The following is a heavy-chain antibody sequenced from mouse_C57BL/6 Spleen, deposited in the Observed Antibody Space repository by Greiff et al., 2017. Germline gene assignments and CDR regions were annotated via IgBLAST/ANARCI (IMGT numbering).Heavy chain of an antibody. Sequence: QVQLQQSGAELVKPGASVKLSCTASGYTFTSYWMHWVKQRPGRGLEWIGRIDPNNGGTKYTAKFQGKATLTADTSSSTAYLQLSSLTSEDSAVXKCANGYYDYSDYCAIDYWGQGTTLTVSS. CDR1: GYTFTSYW. D-gene: IGHD2-4*01. CDR2: IDPNNGGT. CDR3: ANGYYDYSDYCAIDY. J-gene: IGHJ2*01. V-gene: IGHV1-72*01.